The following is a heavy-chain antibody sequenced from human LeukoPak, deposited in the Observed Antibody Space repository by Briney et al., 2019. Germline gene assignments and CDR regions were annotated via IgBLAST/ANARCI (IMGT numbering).Heavy chain of an antibody. CDR2: INPNSGGT. D-gene: IGHD5-12*01. CDR3: ARASGYSGYDTFDY. V-gene: IGHV1-2*06. J-gene: IGHJ4*02. Sequence: ASVKVSCKASGYTFTGYYMHWVRQAPGQGLEWMGRINPNSGGTNYAQKFQGRVTMTRDTSISTAYMELSSLRSEDTAVYYCARASGYSGYDTFDYWGQGTLVTVSS. CDR1: GYTFTGYY.